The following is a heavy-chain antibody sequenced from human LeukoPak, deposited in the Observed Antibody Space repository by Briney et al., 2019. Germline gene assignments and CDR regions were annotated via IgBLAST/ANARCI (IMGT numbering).Heavy chain of an antibody. V-gene: IGHV2-70*17. CDR2: IDWDGVD. CDR1: GVSLKTPQMC. D-gene: IGHD4-23*01. J-gene: IGHJ6*03. Sequence: SGPTLVNPTQTLTLTCTFPGVSLKTPQMCVAWIRQPPGKPLGCLGQIDWDGVDFYRTSRQTTLAIPKRAAEAHVLLAATDMDAINTGTYYCARAQVLKDGGTDFNYSYYDVCGEGTAVTVSS. CDR3: ARAQVLKDGGTDFNYSYYDV.